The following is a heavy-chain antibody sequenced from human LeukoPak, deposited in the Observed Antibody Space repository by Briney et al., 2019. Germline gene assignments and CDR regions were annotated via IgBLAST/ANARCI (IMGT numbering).Heavy chain of an antibody. Sequence: GASVKVSCKASGYTFTSYGISWVRQAPGQGPEWMGWISAYNGNTNYAQKLQGRVTMTTDTSTSTAYMELRSLRSDDTAVYYCARGASPWLVSFIWFDPWGQGTLVTVSS. D-gene: IGHD6-19*01. CDR1: GYTFTSYG. V-gene: IGHV1-18*04. CDR3: ARGASPWLVSFIWFDP. J-gene: IGHJ5*02. CDR2: ISAYNGNT.